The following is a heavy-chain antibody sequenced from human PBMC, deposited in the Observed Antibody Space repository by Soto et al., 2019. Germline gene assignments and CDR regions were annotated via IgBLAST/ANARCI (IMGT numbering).Heavy chain of an antibody. CDR3: VRDSGGYDYSGYYYGMDV. Sequence: APVKVSCKDSGYTITSYGISWVRQANGQGLEWMGWISAYNGNTNYAQKLQGRVTMTTDTSTSTAYMELRSLRSDDTAVYYCVRDSGGYDYSGYYYGMDVWSQGTTVTV. J-gene: IGHJ6*02. CDR2: ISAYNGNT. D-gene: IGHD5-12*01. V-gene: IGHV1-18*01. CDR1: GYTITSYG.